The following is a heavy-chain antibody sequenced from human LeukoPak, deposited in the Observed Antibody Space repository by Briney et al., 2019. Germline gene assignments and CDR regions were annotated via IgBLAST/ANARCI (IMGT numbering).Heavy chain of an antibody. CDR1: GFTFSSYS. CDR2: ISSSGSTI. J-gene: IGHJ4*02. V-gene: IGHV3-48*04. CDR3: ARAPERPLHYFDY. D-gene: IGHD1-14*01. Sequence: GGSLRLSCAASGFTFSSYSMNWVRQAPGKGLEWVSYISSSGSTIYYADSVKGRFTISRDNAKNSLYLQMNSLRAEDTAVYYCARAPERPLHYFDYWGQGTLVTVSS.